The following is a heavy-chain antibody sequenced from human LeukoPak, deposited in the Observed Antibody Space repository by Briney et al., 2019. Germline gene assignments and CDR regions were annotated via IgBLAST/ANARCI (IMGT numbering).Heavy chain of an antibody. V-gene: IGHV3-74*01. CDR2: INRDGSST. J-gene: IGHJ4*02. CDR1: GFTFSTYW. D-gene: IGHD5-18*01. CDR3: ARGGGYSYGHVDY. Sequence: GGSLRLSCAASGFTFSTYWMHWVRQPPGKGLVWVSRINRDGSSTTHADSVKGRFAISRDNAKSTLYLQMNSLRAEDTDVYYCARGGGYSYGHVDYWGQGTLVTVSS.